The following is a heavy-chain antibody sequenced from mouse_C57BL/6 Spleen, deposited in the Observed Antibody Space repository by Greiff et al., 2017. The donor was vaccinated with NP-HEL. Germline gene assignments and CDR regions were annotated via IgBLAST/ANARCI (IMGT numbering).Heavy chain of an antibody. CDR2: IDPETGGT. Sequence: QVQLQQSGAELVRPGASVTLSCKASGYTFTDYEMHWVKQTPVHGLEWIGAIDPETGGTAYNQKFKGKAILTADKSSSTAYMELRSLTSEDSAVYYCTRREGYYYGSRYYAMDYWGQGTSVTVSS. D-gene: IGHD1-1*01. CDR1: GYTFTDYE. J-gene: IGHJ4*01. CDR3: TRREGYYYGSRYYAMDY. V-gene: IGHV1-15*01.